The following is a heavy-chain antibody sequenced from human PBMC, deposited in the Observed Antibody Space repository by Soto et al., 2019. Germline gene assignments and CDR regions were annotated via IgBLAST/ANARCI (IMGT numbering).Heavy chain of an antibody. CDR1: GGIFSTYA. CDR3: ARDRDDYGSGNYYNRIDF. Sequence: QVQLVPSGAEVKKPGSSVKVSCKASGGIFSTYAISWLRQAPGQGLEWMGGIIPLFGTPNYAQRFQGRVTITADESTSKAYMELSRRRSEDTDVYYCARDRDDYGSGNYYNRIDFWGQGTLVTVSS. V-gene: IGHV1-69*01. CDR2: IIPLFGTP. D-gene: IGHD3-10*01. J-gene: IGHJ4*02.